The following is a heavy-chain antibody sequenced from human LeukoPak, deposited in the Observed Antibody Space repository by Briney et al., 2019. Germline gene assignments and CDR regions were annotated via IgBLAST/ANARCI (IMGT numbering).Heavy chain of an antibody. CDR1: GFTFSSFG. J-gene: IGHJ3*02. CDR2: IWYDGSDK. D-gene: IGHD2-15*01. V-gene: IGHV3-33*01. Sequence: GGSLRLSCAASGFTFSSFGMHWVRQAPGKGLEWVAVIWYDGSDKYYTDSVKGRFTISRDNSKNTLYLQMNSLRAEDTATYYCARAGGAFDIWGQGTMVTVSS. CDR3: ARAGGAFDI.